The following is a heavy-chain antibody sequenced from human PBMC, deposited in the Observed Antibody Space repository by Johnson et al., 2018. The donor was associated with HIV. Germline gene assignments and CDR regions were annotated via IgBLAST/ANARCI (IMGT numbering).Heavy chain of an antibody. CDR1: GFTFDDYA. D-gene: IGHD6-6*01. V-gene: IGHV3-23*04. CDR2: ISGGGGRT. J-gene: IGHJ3*02. CDR3: AKDRAEYSTWIDALDI. Sequence: VQLVESGGGLVQPGRSLRLSCAASGFTFDDYAMHWVRQAPGTGLEWVSGISGGGGRTFYADSVKGRFTISRANSKNTLYLQMNSLRPEDTAVYYCAKDRAEYSTWIDALDIWGQGTMVTVSS.